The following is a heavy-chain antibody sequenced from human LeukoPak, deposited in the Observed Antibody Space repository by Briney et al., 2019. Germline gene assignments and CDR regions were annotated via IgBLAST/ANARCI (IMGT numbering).Heavy chain of an antibody. CDR1: GGSFSGYY. V-gene: IGHV4-34*01. D-gene: IGHD3-16*01. CDR2: INHSGST. Sequence: SDTLSLTCAVYGGSFSGYYWSWIRQPPGKGLEWIGEINHSGSTNYNPSLKSRVTISVDTSKNQFSLKLSSVTAADTDVYYCARGLLGYWGQGTLVTVSS. J-gene: IGHJ4*02. CDR3: ARGLLGY.